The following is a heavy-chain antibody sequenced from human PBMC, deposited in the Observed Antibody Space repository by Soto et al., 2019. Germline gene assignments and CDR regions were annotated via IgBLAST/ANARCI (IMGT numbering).Heavy chain of an antibody. J-gene: IGHJ6*02. D-gene: IGHD4-17*01. CDR2: ISWNSGSI. CDR3: ATGGDYLYYYYGMDV. Sequence: PGGSLRLSCAASGFTFDDYAMHWVRQAPGKGLEWVSGISWNSGSIGYADSVKGRFTISRDNAKNSLYLQMNSLRAEDTALYYCATGGDYLYYYYGMDVWGQGTTVTVSS. CDR1: GFTFDDYA. V-gene: IGHV3-9*01.